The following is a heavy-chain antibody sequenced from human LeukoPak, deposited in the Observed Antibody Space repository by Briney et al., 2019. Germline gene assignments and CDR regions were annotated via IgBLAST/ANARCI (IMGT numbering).Heavy chain of an antibody. V-gene: IGHV3-23*01. CDR2: ISKTGST. D-gene: IGHD5/OR15-5a*01. Sequence: GGSLRLSCAASGFTFSSYAMSWVRQAPGKGLEWVSAISKTGSTCYADSVKARFTISRDNSKNTLYLQMNSLTAEDTAVYYCAKGNLRGPPPNIDFWGQGTLVTVSS. J-gene: IGHJ4*02. CDR3: AKGNLRGPPPNIDF. CDR1: GFTFSSYA.